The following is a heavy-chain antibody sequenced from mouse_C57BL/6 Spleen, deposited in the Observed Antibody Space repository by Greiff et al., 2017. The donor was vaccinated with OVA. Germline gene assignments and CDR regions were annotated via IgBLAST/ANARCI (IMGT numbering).Heavy chain of an antibody. CDR2: IDPETGGT. V-gene: IGHV1-15*01. CDR1: GYTFTSYW. D-gene: IGHD2-5*01. CDR3: TRNSNPDY. J-gene: IGHJ2*01. Sequence: VQLQQPGAELVKPGASVKLSCKASGYTFTSYWMHWVKQTPVHGLEWIGAIDPETGGTAYNQKFKGKAILTADKSSSTAYMELRSLTSEDSAVYYCTRNSNPDYWGQGTTLTVSS.